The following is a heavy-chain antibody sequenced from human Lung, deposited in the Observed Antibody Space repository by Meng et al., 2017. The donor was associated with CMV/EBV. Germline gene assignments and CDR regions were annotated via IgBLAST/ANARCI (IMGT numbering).Heavy chain of an antibody. Sequence: QVQLQQSGPGLVKPSQTRSLPCAISGDIVSSNSAAWHWIRQSPSRGLEWLGRTYYRSKWYHEYAVSVKSRITISPDTPKNQFSLQLNSMTPEDTAVYYCARGINGGCGDWGQGTLVTVSS. CDR3: ARGINGGCGD. CDR1: GDIVSSNSAA. D-gene: IGHD4-23*01. J-gene: IGHJ4*02. CDR2: TYYRSKWYH. V-gene: IGHV6-1*01.